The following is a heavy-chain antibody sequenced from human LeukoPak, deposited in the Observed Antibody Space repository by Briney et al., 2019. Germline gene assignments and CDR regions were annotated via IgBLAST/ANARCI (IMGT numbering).Heavy chain of an antibody. Sequence: GGSLRLSCAASGFIFSKAWMSWVRQAPGKGLEWVGRIKSDGGATDYAAPVQGRFTISRDDSKNTFFLQMNSLKAEVTAVYYCTTDLGDYGDYVRCWGQGTLSPSPQ. CDR1: GFIFSKAW. CDR3: TTDLGDYGDYVRC. J-gene: IGHJ4*02. CDR2: IKSDGGAT. D-gene: IGHD4-17*01. V-gene: IGHV3-15*01.